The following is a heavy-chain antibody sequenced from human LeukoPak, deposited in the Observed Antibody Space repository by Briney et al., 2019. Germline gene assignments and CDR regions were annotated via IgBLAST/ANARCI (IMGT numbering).Heavy chain of an antibody. CDR2: IIPIFGIA. Sequence: SVKVSCKASGGTFSSYAISWVRQAPGQGLEWMGGIIPIFGIANYAQKFQGRVTITADKSTSTAYMELSSLRSEDTAVYYCARDDYGGNSYPFDYWGQGTLVTVSS. J-gene: IGHJ4*02. D-gene: IGHD4-23*01. V-gene: IGHV1-69*17. CDR3: ARDDYGGNSYPFDY. CDR1: GGTFSSYA.